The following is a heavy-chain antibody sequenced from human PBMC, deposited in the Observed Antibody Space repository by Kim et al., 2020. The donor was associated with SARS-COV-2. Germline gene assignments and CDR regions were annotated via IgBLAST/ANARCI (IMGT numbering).Heavy chain of an antibody. J-gene: IGHJ4*02. Sequence: SVKVSCKASGGTFSSYAISWVRQAPGQGLEWMGGIIPIFGTANYAQKFQGRVTITADESTSTAYMELSSLRSEDTAVYYCARRNYYGSGSYMGIDYWGQGTLVTVSS. CDR1: GGTFSSYA. V-gene: IGHV1-69*13. CDR2: IIPIFGTA. D-gene: IGHD3-10*01. CDR3: ARRNYYGSGSYMGIDY.